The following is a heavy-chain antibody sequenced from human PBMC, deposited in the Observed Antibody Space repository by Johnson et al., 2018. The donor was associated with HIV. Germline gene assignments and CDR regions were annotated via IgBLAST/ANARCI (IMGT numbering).Heavy chain of an antibody. CDR1: GFTFSSYG. CDR2: IKSKTDGGTT. J-gene: IGHJ3*02. D-gene: IGHD6-13*01. CDR3: TTDWYSSSWYGALDAFDI. V-gene: IGHV3-15*01. Sequence: VQLVESGGGVVQPGRSLRLSCAASGFTFSSYGMHWVRQAPGKGLEWVGRIKSKTDGGTTDYAAPVKGRFTISRDDSKNTLYLQMNSLKTEDTAVYYCTTDWYSSSWYGALDAFDIWGQGTLVTVSS.